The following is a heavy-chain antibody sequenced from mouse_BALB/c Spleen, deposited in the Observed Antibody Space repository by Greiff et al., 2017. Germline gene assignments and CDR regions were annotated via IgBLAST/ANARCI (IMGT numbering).Heavy chain of an antibody. CDR3: ARNSQYGNYYWYFDV. J-gene: IGHJ1*01. Sequence: VKLMESGPGLVQPSQSLSITCTVSGFSLTSYGVHWVRQSPGKGLEWLGVIWSGGSTDYNAAFISRLSISKDNSKSQVFFKMNSLQANDTAIYYCARNSQYGNYYWYFDVWGAGTTVTVSS. CDR2: IWSGGST. CDR1: GFSLTSYG. V-gene: IGHV2-2*02. D-gene: IGHD2-10*02.